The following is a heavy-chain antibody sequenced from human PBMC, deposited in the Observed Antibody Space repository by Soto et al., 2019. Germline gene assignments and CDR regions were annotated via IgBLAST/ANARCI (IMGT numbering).Heavy chain of an antibody. CDR3: ARGGGVGVAGSAAFDM. D-gene: IGHD3-3*01. J-gene: IGHJ3*02. V-gene: IGHV1-2*02. CDR1: GYPVTAYY. CDR2: INPATGAA. Sequence: QLHLVQSGAVVKKPGASVTVSCSASGYPVTAYYMHWVRQAPGRGLEWMGGINPATGAAKYTQTFQGRVIMTGDTPTSTVLMERSGLTSEDTAVFYCARGGGVGVAGSAAFDMWGQGTLVTVSS.